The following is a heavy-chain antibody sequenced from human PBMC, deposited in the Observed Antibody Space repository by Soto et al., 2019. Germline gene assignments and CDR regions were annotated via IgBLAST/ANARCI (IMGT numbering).Heavy chain of an antibody. J-gene: IGHJ2*01. CDR2: IYWNDDK. CDR1: GFSLSTSGVG. CDR3: APRFDADRRGYWYFDL. Sequence: SGPTLVNPTQTLTLTCTFSGFSLSTSGVGVGWIRQPPGKALEWLALIYWNDDKRYSPSLKSRLTITKDTSKNQVVLTMTNMDPVDTATYYCAPRFDADRRGYWYFDLWGRGTLVTVSS. V-gene: IGHV2-5*01. D-gene: IGHD3-16*01.